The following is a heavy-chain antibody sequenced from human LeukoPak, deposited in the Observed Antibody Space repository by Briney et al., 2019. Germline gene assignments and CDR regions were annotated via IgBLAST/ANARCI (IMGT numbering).Heavy chain of an antibody. CDR3: AKSGVGATYFDY. CDR1: GFTFSSYG. V-gene: IGHV3-30*18. D-gene: IGHD1-26*01. CDR2: ISYDGSNK. Sequence: GGSLRLSCAASGFTFSSYGMHWVRQAPGKGLEWVAVISYDGSNKYYADSVKGRFTISRDNSKNTLYLQMNSLRAEDTAVYYCAKSGVGATYFDYWGQGTLVTVSS. J-gene: IGHJ4*02.